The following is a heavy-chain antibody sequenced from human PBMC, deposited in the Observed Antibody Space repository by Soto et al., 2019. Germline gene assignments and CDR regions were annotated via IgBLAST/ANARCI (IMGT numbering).Heavy chain of an antibody. CDR1: GFTFSSYG. J-gene: IGHJ4*02. CDR2: IWYDGSNK. Sequence: GGSLRLSCAASGFTFSSYGMHWVRQAPGKGLEWVAVIWYDGSNKYYADSVKGRFTISRDNSKNTLYLQMNSLRAEDTAVYYCARGGDIVVVPAANHFDYWGQGTLVTVSS. CDR3: ARGGDIVVVPAANHFDY. D-gene: IGHD2-2*01. V-gene: IGHV3-33*01.